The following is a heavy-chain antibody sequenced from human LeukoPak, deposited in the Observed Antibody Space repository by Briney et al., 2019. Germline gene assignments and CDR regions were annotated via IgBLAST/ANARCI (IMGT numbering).Heavy chain of an antibody. CDR2: IKSKCAGGAK. D-gene: IGHD4/OR15-4a*01. V-gene: IGHV3-15*01. CDR3: TADVPTMVAQIDY. Sequence: GGSLRLSCAATGFTFSDAWMTWLGQAPGKGLEWVGRIKSKCAGGAKEYAAPVKGRFTISRDDSKDTLFLQMNSLKTEDTAMYYCTADVPTMVAQIDYWGQGTRVTVSS. CDR1: GFTFSDAW. J-gene: IGHJ4*02.